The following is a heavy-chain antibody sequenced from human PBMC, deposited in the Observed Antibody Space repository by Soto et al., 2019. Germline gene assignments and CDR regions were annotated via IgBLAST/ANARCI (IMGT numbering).Heavy chain of an antibody. CDR2: ISGSGGST. D-gene: IGHD6-13*01. V-gene: IGHV3-23*01. CDR3: ATYGSSWSWHFDY. J-gene: IGHJ4*02. CDR1: VFTFSSYA. Sequence: PVGSLRLSCAASVFTFSSYAMSCVRHSPGKGLEWVSAISGSGGSTYYADSVKGRFTISRDNSKNTLYLQMNSLRAEDTAVYYCATYGSSWSWHFDYWGQGTLVTVSS.